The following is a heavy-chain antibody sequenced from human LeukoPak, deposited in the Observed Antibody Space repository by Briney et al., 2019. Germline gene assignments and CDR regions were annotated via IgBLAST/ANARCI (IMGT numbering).Heavy chain of an antibody. J-gene: IGHJ4*02. CDR3: ARLGRFLRVDYFDY. Sequence: GGSLRLSCAASGFPFSGYSLTWVRQAPGKGLEWISYISSSNTIYYADSVKGRFTISRDNAKNSLYLQMNSLTADDTAVYYCARLGRFLRVDYFDYWGQGTLVTVSS. V-gene: IGHV3-48*01. D-gene: IGHD3-10*01. CDR2: ISSSNTI. CDR1: GFPFSGYS.